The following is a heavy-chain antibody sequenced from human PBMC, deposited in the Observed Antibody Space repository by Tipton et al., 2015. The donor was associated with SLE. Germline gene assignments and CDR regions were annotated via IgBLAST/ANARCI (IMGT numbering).Heavy chain of an antibody. D-gene: IGHD3-16*01. CDR1: GASISSYY. CDR3: AREDSPTGRMISSGGDPVSAFDI. J-gene: IGHJ3*02. V-gene: IGHV4-4*02. Sequence: TLSLTCTVSGASISSYYWSWVRQSPGQGLEWIGHIYHSGISNYNPSLKSRVTMSVDKAKNQLSLTLNSVTAKDTAIYYCAREDSPTGRMISSGGDPVSAFDIWGQGTMVTVSS. CDR2: IYHSGIS.